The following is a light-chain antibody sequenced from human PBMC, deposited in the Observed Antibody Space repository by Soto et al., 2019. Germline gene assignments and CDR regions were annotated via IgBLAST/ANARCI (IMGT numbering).Light chain of an antibody. Sequence: QSVLTQPASVSGSPGQSITISCTGTSSDVGGYNYVSWYQQHPDKAPKFMIYDVSNRPSGVSNRFSGSKSGNTASLTISGLQAEDEADYYYSSYTTSNTRQIVFGTGTKVTVL. J-gene: IGLJ1*01. CDR1: SSDVGGYNY. CDR2: DVS. CDR3: SSYTTSNTRQIV. V-gene: IGLV2-14*03.